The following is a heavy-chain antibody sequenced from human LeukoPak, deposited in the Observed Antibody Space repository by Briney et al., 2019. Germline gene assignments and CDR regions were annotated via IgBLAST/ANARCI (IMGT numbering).Heavy chain of an antibody. CDR3: AKDYCSSTSCEKDY. D-gene: IGHD2-2*01. Sequence: GGSLRLSCEASGFTFSSYAMSWVRQAPGKGLEWASAISGSGGSTYYADSVKGRFTISRDNSKNTLYLQMNSLRAEDTAVYYCAKDYCSSTSCEKDYWGQGTLVTVSS. V-gene: IGHV3-23*01. J-gene: IGHJ4*02. CDR2: ISGSGGST. CDR1: GFTFSSYA.